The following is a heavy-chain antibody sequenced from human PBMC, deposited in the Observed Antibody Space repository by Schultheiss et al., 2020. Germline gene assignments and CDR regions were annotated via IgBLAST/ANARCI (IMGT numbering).Heavy chain of an antibody. V-gene: IGHV2-70*01. J-gene: IGHJ6*02. Sequence: SGPTLVKPTQTLTLTCTFSGFSLSTSGMCVSWIRQPPGKALEWLALIDWDDDKYYSTSLKTRLTISKDTSKNQVVLTMTNMDPVDTATYYCARIPRRGPGGTTSYYYGMDVWGQGTTVTVSS. D-gene: IGHD1-1*01. CDR3: ARIPRRGPGGTTSYYYGMDV. CDR2: IDWDDDK. CDR1: GFSLSTSGMC.